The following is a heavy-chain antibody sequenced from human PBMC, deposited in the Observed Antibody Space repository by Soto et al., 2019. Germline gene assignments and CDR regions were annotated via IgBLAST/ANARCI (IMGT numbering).Heavy chain of an antibody. V-gene: IGHV1-3*01. CDR2: INAGNGNT. D-gene: IGHD6-19*01. J-gene: IGHJ4*02. CDR1: GYTFTGYE. Sequence: ASVKVSCKASGYTFTGYEMHWVRQAPGQRLEWMGWINAGNGNTKYSQKFQGRVTITRDTSASTAYMELSSLRSEDTAVYYCARAVAVAADFDYWGQGTLVTVSS. CDR3: ARAVAVAADFDY.